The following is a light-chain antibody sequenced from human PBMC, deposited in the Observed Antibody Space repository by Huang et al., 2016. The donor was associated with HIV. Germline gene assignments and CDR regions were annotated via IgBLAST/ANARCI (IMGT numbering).Light chain of an antibody. V-gene: IGKV3-20*01. CDR1: QSVSSGS. Sequence: EIVLTQSPGTLSLSPGERATLSCRASQSVSSGSLAWYQQKHGQAPRLLIYGSSTRAAGIPERFGVSGGGTEFSLTISILDHEDSAVYYCQQYGSSPTFGQGTKV. CDR3: QQYGSSPT. CDR2: GSS. J-gene: IGKJ1*01.